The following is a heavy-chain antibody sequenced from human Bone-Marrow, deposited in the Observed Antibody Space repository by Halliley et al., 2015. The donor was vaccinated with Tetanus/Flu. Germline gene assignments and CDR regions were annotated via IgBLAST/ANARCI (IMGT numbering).Heavy chain of an antibody. Sequence: SLRLSCVAPGFSFSSYGVGWVRQAPGKGLEWVSSISAAGGVTYLADSVKGRFAISRDNSKNTVYLQMNSLRAEDTAVYFCARAFRRGPTYDSWGQGALVTVSS. CDR3: ARAFRRGPTYDS. CDR2: ISAAGGVT. CDR1: GFSFSSYG. V-gene: IGHV3-23*01. J-gene: IGHJ4*02.